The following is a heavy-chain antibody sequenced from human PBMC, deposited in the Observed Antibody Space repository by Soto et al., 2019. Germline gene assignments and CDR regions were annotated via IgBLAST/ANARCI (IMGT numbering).Heavy chain of an antibody. V-gene: IGHV2-70*01. CDR3: ALIPHYSDTYYMDS. CDR2: IDWDNNK. Sequence: SGPTLVNPTQTLTLTCTFSGFSLSTTGTCVTWIRQPPGKALEWLALIDWDNNKYYSTSLKTRLTISEDTSKNQVVLTMTNMDPVDTATYYCALIPHYSDTYYMDSWGQGTLVTVSS. CDR1: GFSLSTTGTC. D-gene: IGHD3-10*01. J-gene: IGHJ4*02.